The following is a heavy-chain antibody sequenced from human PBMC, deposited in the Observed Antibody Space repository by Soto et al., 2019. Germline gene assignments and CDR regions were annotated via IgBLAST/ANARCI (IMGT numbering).Heavy chain of an antibody. CDR1: GFNFGDYA. J-gene: IGHJ4*02. CDR3: TRAYSSSPLDY. CDR2: IRAKAHGGTI. D-gene: IGHD6-13*01. Sequence: GGSLRLSCTATGFNFGDYATHWVRQAPGKGLEWVGLIRAKAHGGTIDYAASVRGRFTISRDDFKSIAYLQMNSLKTEDTALYYCTRAYSSSPLDYWGQGTRVTVSS. V-gene: IGHV3-49*04.